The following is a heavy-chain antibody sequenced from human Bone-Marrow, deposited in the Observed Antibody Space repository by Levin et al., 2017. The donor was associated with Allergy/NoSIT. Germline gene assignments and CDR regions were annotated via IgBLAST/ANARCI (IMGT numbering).Heavy chain of an antibody. CDR3: ARGLADFWQAF. CDR1: GGVFNNYG. Sequence: GGSLRLSCKVSGGVFNNYGITWVRQAPGQGLQWVGGIIPAYDTPHYAQNFQGRVRITADKSTTTSYLELRSLTSGDTAVYFCARGLADFWQAFWGQGTLVIVSS. V-gene: IGHV1-69*06. D-gene: IGHD3-3*01. CDR2: IIPAYDTP. J-gene: IGHJ1*01.